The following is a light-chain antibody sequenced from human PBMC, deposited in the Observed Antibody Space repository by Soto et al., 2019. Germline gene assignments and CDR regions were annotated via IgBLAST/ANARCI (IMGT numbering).Light chain of an antibody. CDR2: DVS. J-gene: IGLJ2*01. Sequence: VLTQPASVSGSPGQSITISCTGTNNDIGGYNYVSWYQQHAGRAPKLVINDVSSRPSGISDRFSGSKSGNTASLTISGLQAEDEANYYCSSYTINSTILFGGGTKLTVL. CDR3: SSYTINSTIL. V-gene: IGLV2-14*03. CDR1: NNDIGGYNY.